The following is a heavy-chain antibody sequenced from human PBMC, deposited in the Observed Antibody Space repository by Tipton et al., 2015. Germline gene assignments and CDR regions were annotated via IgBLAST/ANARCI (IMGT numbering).Heavy chain of an antibody. J-gene: IGHJ4*02. CDR1: GFTFSSYG. D-gene: IGHD2-2*01. V-gene: IGHV3-33*01. CDR3: ASDYCSSTTCFGFFDY. Sequence: SLRLSCAASGFTFSSYGMHWVRQAPGKGLEWVAGLWNDGSNIYYADSVKGRFTISRDNSKNTLYLQMNSLRVEDTAVYFCASDYCSSTTCFGFFDYWGQGTLVTVSS. CDR2: LWNDGSNI.